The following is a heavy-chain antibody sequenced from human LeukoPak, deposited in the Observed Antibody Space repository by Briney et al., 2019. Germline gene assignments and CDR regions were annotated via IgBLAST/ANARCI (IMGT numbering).Heavy chain of an antibody. CDR3: ARVGLYYYYGMDV. D-gene: IGHD3/OR15-3a*01. CDR2: INPSNGST. J-gene: IGHJ6*04. Sequence: ASVKVSCKASGYTFTNYYMHWVRQAPGQGLEWMGKINPSNGSTNYAQKFQGRVTMTRDTSTSTVYMELSSLRSEDTAVYYCARVGLYYYYGMDVWGKGTTVIVSS. CDR1: GYTFTNYY. V-gene: IGHV1-46*01.